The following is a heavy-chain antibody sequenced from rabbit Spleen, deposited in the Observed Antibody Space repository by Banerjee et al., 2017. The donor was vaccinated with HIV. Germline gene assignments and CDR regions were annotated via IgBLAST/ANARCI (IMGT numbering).Heavy chain of an antibody. CDR2: AYAGSSGST. D-gene: IGHD6-1*01. CDR3: AREKSGDYGYDL. CDR1: GFSFNSGYD. Sequence: QEQLEESGGGLVKPEGSLTLTCKASGFSFNSGYDMCWVRQAPGKGLEWVACAYAGSSGSTYSATWATGRFTISKTSSTTVTLQMTSLTAADTATYFCAREKSGDYGYDLWGPGTLVTVS. J-gene: IGHJ4*01. V-gene: IGHV1S45*01.